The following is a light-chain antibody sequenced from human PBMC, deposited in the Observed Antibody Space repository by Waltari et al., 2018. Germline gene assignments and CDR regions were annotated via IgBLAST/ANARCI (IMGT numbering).Light chain of an antibody. CDR3: QRYVRLPVT. Sequence: EIVLTQSPGTLSLSQGERATLSCRASQSVGRSLAWYQQKPGQAPRLLIYGASIRATGIPDRFSGGGSGTDFSLTISRLEPEDFAAHHCQRYVRLPVTFGQGTKVEIK. CDR1: QSVGRS. V-gene: IGKV3-20*01. J-gene: IGKJ1*01. CDR2: GAS.